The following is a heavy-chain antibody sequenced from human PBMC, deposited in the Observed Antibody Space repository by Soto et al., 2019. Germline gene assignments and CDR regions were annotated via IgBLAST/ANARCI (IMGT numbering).Heavy chain of an antibody. Sequence: QLQLQESGPGLVKPSETLSLTCTVSGGSISSSSYYWGWIRQPPGKGLEWIGRIYHSGSTYYNPSLQSRVTISVDTSKNQFSLKLSSVTVADTAVYYCATLWGQDWGQGTLVTVSS. J-gene: IGHJ4*02. V-gene: IGHV4-39*01. CDR1: GGSISSSSYY. CDR3: ATLWGQD. D-gene: IGHD3-10*01. CDR2: IYHSGST.